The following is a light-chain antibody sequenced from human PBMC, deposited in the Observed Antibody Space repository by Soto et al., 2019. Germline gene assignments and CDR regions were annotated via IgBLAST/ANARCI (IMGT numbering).Light chain of an antibody. J-gene: IGKJ3*01. Sequence: EIVLTQSPGTPSLSTGERAILSCRASQSVSSSYFAWYQQKPGQAPRLLIYGASSRATGIPDRFSGSGSGTDFTLTISRLEPEDFAVYYCQQYVTSQITFGPGTKVDSK. V-gene: IGKV3-20*01. CDR2: GAS. CDR3: QQYVTSQIT. CDR1: QSVSSSY.